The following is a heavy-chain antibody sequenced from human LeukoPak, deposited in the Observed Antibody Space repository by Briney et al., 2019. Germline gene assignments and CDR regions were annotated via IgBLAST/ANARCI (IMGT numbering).Heavy chain of an antibody. J-gene: IGHJ6*02. CDR1: GFTFSSYG. CDR2: IWYDGSNK. V-gene: IGHV3-33*06. D-gene: IGHD3-10*01. CDR3: AKQQRHYGSGTPARYYYYGMDV. Sequence: GGSLRLSCAESGFTFSSYGMHWVRQDPGQGLEWVAVIWYDGSNKYYADSVKGRFTISRDNSKNTLYLQMNSLRAEDTAGYYSAKQQRHYGSGTPARYYYYGMDVWGQGTTVTVSS.